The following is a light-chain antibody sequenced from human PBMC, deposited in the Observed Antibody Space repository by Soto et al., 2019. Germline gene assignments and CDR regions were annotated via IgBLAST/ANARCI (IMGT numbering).Light chain of an antibody. J-gene: IGLJ1*01. CDR3: SSFTSRFTFNYI. CDR2: EVT. V-gene: IGLV2-14*01. CDR1: SSDVGGYNY. Sequence: QSALTQPASVSGSPGQSSTISFTGTSSDVGGYNYVSWYQQHPGKAPKIIIYEVTNRPSGVSNRFSGSRSGNTASLTISGLQAEDDADYYCSSFTSRFTFNYIFGTGTKVTVL.